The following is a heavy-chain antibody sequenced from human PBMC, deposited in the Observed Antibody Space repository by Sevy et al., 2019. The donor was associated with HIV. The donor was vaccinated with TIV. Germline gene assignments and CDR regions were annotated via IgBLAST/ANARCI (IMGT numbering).Heavy chain of an antibody. V-gene: IGHV4-59*01. J-gene: IGHJ4*02. CDR3: ARERQLVLDY. D-gene: IGHD6-13*01. CDR2: IYYSGST. CDR1: GGSISSYY. Sequence: SETLSLTCTVSGGSISSYYWSWIRQPPGKGLEWIGYIYYSGSTSYNPSLKSRVTISVDTSKNQFSLKLSSVTAADTAVYHCARERQLVLDYWGEGTLVAVSS.